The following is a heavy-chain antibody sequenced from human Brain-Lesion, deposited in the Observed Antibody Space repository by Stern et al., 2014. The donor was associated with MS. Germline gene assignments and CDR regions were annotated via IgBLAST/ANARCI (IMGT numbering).Heavy chain of an antibody. D-gene: IGHD2-2*01. Sequence: VQLVESGAEVKKPGASVKVSCKASGYTFSSYDITWVRQASGHGLEWMGWMNPYSGNTGYAQKFKGRVSMTSDPSISTVYRELTSLTSDDTAVYFCARAVRNQLLSEYWGQGTRVTVSS. CDR1: GYTFSSYD. CDR2: MNPYSGNT. J-gene: IGHJ4*02. V-gene: IGHV1-8*01. CDR3: ARAVRNQLLSEY.